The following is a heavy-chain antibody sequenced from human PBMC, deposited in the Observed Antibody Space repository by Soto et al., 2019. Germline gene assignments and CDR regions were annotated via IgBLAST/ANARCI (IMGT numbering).Heavy chain of an antibody. V-gene: IGHV1-2*02. J-gene: IGHJ5*02. Sequence: QVQLVQSGAEVKKPGASVKVSCKASGYTFTDYYMNWVRQAPGQGLEWMGWINPNNGVTNYAQKFQGRVTMTRDTSISTAYMDLSRLRSDDTALYYCARGALTVANWFDPWGQATQVTVSS. CDR2: INPNNGVT. CDR1: GYTFTDYY. CDR3: ARGALTVANWFDP. D-gene: IGHD6-19*01.